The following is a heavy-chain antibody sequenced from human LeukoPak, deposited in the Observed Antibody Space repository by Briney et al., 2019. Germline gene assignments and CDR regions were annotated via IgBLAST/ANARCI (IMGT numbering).Heavy chain of an antibody. D-gene: IGHD4-17*01. J-gene: IGHJ6*02. CDR1: GFTFSSYA. V-gene: IGHV3-23*01. Sequence: GGSLRLSCAASGFTFSSYAMSWVRQAPGKGLEWVSAISGNGGSTYYADSVKGRFTISRDNSKNTLYLQMNSLRAEDTAVYYCARGATVTTFVSSQRDYYYYHGMDVWGQGTTVTVSS. CDR3: ARGATVTTFVSSQRDYYYYHGMDV. CDR2: ISGNGGST.